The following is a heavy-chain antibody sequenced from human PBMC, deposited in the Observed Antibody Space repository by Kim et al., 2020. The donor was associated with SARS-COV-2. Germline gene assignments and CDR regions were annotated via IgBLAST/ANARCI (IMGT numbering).Heavy chain of an antibody. J-gene: IGHJ6*02. V-gene: IGHV4-34*01. D-gene: IGHD6-13*01. CDR1: GGSFSGYY. CDR3: ARGRGIAAAGEEVANYYYGMDV. Sequence: SETLSLTCAVYGGSFSGYYWSWIRQPPGKGLEWIGEINHSGSTNYNPSLKSRVTISVDTSKNQFSLKLSSVTAADTAVYYCARGRGIAAAGEEVANYYYGMDVWGQGTTVTVSS. CDR2: INHSGST.